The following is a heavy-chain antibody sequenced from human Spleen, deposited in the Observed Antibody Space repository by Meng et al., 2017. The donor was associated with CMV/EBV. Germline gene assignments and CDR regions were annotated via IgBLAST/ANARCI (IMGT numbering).Heavy chain of an antibody. CDR2: IWYDGSNK. Sequence: GESLKISCAASGFTFSSYGMHWGRQAPGKGLEWVAVIWYDGSNKYYTDSVKGRFTISRDNSKNTLYLQMNSLRGEDTAMYYCAKEGEGFDYWGQGTLVTVSS. CDR1: GFTFSSYG. CDR3: AKEGEGFDY. J-gene: IGHJ4*02. V-gene: IGHV3-33*06. D-gene: IGHD3-16*01.